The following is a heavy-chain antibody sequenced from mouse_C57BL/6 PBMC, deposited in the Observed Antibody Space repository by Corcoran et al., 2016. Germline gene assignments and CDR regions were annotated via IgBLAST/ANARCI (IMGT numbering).Heavy chain of an antibody. CDR3: AREYGNDAMDY. D-gene: IGHD2-10*02. CDR1: GFTLTDYY. V-gene: IGHV1-36*01. CDR2: VYPYNGGP. Sequence: EVQLQQSGPVLVKPGPSVKISCKASGFTLTDYYMHWVKQSHGKSLEWLGLVYPYNGGPSYNQKFKGKATLTVEQSSSTAYMELNSLPSEDSAVYYGAREYGNDAMDYWGQGTAVTVSS. J-gene: IGHJ4*01.